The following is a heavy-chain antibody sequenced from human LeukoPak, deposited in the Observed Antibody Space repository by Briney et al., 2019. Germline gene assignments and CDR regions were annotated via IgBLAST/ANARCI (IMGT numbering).Heavy chain of an antibody. V-gene: IGHV1-69*02. CDR3: AIFMRGALDV. Sequence: SVKVSCKTSGGTFKDDNINWVRQAPGQGLEWVGRVIPTLGIPNYAQNFEGRVTIKGDISTSTAYMEVNSLRPDDTAVYYCAIFMRGALDVWGQGTMVTVS. J-gene: IGHJ6*02. CDR2: VIPTLGIP. CDR1: GGTFKDDN. D-gene: IGHD1-26*01.